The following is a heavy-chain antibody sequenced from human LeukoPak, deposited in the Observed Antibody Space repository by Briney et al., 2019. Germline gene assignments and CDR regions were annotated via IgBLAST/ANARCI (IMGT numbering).Heavy chain of an antibody. J-gene: IGHJ4*02. V-gene: IGHV4-39*07. CDR2: IYYSGST. CDR1: GGSISSSSYY. CDR3: AGSGTFGGVIVPFDY. D-gene: IGHD3-16*02. Sequence: SETLSLTCTVSGGSISSSSYYCDWIRQPPGKGLEWIGSIYYSGSTNYNPSLKSRVTISVDTSKNQFSLKLSSVTAADTAVYYCAGSGTFGGVIVPFDYWGQGTLVTVSS.